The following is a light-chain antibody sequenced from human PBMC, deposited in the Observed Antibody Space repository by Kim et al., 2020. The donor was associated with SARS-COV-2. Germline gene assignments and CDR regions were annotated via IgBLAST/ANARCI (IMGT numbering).Light chain of an antibody. Sequence: AIQMTQSPSSLSASVEDRVTITCRASQGIGNVLGWYQQKAGKAPKILISAASNLQSGVPSRFSGSGSGTDFTLTISSLQPEDFATYYCLQDYSYPVTFGGGTKVDIK. CDR3: LQDYSYPVT. V-gene: IGKV1-6*02. CDR2: AAS. J-gene: IGKJ4*01. CDR1: QGIGNV.